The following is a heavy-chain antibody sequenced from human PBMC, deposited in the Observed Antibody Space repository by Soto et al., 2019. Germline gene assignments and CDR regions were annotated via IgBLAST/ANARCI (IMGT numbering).Heavy chain of an antibody. D-gene: IGHD3-10*01. CDR2: ISGSGGST. CDR1: GFTFSSYA. Sequence: EVQLLESGGGLVQPGGSLRLSCAASGFTFSSYAMSWVRQAPGKGLEWVSAISGSGGSTYYADSVKGRFTISRDNSKNTLYLQMNSLRAEDTAVYYCAKDVLMVRGAGGFYFDYWGQGTLVTVSS. CDR3: AKDVLMVRGAGGFYFDY. V-gene: IGHV3-23*01. J-gene: IGHJ4*02.